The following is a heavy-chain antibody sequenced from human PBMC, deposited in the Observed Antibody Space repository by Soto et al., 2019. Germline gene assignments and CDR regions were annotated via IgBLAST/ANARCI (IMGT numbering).Heavy chain of an antibody. V-gene: IGHV3-74*01. J-gene: IGHJ1*01. CDR1: GFTFSSYG. CDR2: ISTDASTT. CDR3: AIMPNNSTQN. Sequence: EVQLVESGGGLVQPGGSLRLSCAASGFTFSSYGMNWVRQAPGKGLVWVSSISTDASTTSYADTVKGRFTISRDNPKNTLYLQMNTVRADYTDVYYRAIMPNNSTQNWGKGTLVIVSP. D-gene: IGHD6-13*01.